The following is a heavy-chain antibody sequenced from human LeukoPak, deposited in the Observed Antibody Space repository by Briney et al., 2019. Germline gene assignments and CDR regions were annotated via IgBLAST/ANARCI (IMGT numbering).Heavy chain of an antibody. V-gene: IGHV4-39*07. CDR3: ARDRIAVARLFDY. J-gene: IGHJ4*02. Sequence: SETLSLTCTVSGGSISSSSSYWGWIRQPLGKGLEWIGSIYYSGSTSHNPSLKSRVTISVDTSKNQFSLKLSSVTAADTAVYYCARDRIAVARLFDYWGQGTLVTVSS. D-gene: IGHD6-19*01. CDR2: IYYSGST. CDR1: GGSISSSSSY.